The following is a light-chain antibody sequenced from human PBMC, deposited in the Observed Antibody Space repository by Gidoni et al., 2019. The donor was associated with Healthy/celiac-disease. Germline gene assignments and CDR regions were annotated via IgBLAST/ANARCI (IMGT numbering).Light chain of an antibody. CDR1: KLGDKY. CDR3: QAWDSSTVV. Sequence: SYELTQPPSVSVSPGQTASITCSGDKLGDKYARWYQQKPGQSPVLVIYQDSKRPSGIPERFSGSNSGNTATLTISETQAMDEADYYCQAWDSSTVVFGGGTKLTVL. J-gene: IGLJ2*01. V-gene: IGLV3-1*01. CDR2: QDS.